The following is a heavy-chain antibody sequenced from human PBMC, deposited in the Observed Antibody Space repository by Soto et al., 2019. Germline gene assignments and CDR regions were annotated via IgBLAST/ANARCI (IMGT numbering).Heavy chain of an antibody. V-gene: IGHV2-26*01. Sequence: QVTLKESGPVLVKPTETLTLRCTVSGLSISDSEMGVSWIRQPPGKALEWLAHIDSSGEKSYRTFLKSRLTISKDTSKSQIVLIMTNMDPADTGTYYCARRHLAVAVSPWFDPWGQGILDTVSS. CDR1: GLSISDSEMG. J-gene: IGHJ5*02. CDR3: ARRHLAVAVSPWFDP. CDR2: IDSSGEK. D-gene: IGHD6-19*01.